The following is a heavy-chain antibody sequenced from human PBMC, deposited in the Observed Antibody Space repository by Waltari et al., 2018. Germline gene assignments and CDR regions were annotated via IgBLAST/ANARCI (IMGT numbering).Heavy chain of an antibody. D-gene: IGHD3-22*01. Sequence: QVQLVQSGAEVKKPGSSVKVPCKASGGPFSSYAISGVRQPLGKGLEWMGGIIPIFGTANYAQKFQGRVTITADESTSTAYMELSSLRSEDTAVYYCARDRESGYYDSSGYYPYWGQGTLVTVSS. V-gene: IGHV1-69*13. CDR2: IIPIFGTA. CDR1: GGPFSSYA. CDR3: ARDRESGYYDSSGYYPY. J-gene: IGHJ4*02.